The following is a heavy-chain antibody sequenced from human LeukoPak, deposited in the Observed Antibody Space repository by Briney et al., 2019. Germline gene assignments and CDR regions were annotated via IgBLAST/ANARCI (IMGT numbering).Heavy chain of an antibody. V-gene: IGHV4-34*01. J-gene: IGHJ4*02. D-gene: IGHD6-19*01. CDR3: AGRVAAKPKDCFDY. CDR2: INHSGST. CDR1: GGSFSGYY. Sequence: SETLSLTCAVYGGSFSGYYWSWIRQPPGKGLEWIGEINHSGSTNYNPSLKSRVTISLDTSKNQFSLKLSSVTAADTAVYYCAGRVAAKPKDCFDYWGQGILVTVSS.